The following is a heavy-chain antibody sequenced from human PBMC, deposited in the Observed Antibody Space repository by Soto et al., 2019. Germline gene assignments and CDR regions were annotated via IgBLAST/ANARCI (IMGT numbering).Heavy chain of an antibody. CDR3: AAEGGITIFGVVLSRDYYYYGMDV. J-gene: IGHJ6*02. Sequence: GASVKVSCKASGFTFTSSAVQWVRQARGQRLEWIGWIVVGSGNTNYAQKFQERVTITRDMSTSTAYMELSSLRSEDTAVYYCAAEGGITIFGVVLSRDYYYYGMDVWGQGTTVTVSS. CDR1: GFTFTSSA. CDR2: IVVGSGNT. D-gene: IGHD3-3*01. V-gene: IGHV1-58*01.